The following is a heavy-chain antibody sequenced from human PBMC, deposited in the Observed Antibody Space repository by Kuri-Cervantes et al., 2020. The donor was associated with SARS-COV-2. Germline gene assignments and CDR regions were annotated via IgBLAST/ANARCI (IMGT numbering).Heavy chain of an antibody. CDR2: IRYDGSNK. CDR3: AKDQGDDYYDSSGYYGWGVVDY. CDR1: GFTFSSYG. V-gene: IGHV3-30*02. Sequence: GGSLRLSCAASGFTFSSYGMHWVRQAPGKGLEWVAFIRYDGSNKYYAASVKGRFTISRDNSKNTLYLQMNSLRAEDTVVYYCAKDQGDDYYDSSGYYGWGVVDYWGQGTLVTVSS. J-gene: IGHJ4*02. D-gene: IGHD3-22*01.